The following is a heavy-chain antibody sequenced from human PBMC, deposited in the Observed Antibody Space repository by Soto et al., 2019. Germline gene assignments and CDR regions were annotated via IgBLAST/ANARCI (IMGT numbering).Heavy chain of an antibody. CDR2: INPNSGGT. J-gene: IGHJ2*01. CDR1: GYTFTGYY. CDR3: ASRSEFIAVAAWYFDL. Sequence: QVQLVQSGAEVKKPGASVKVSCKASGYTFTGYYMHWVRQAPGQGLEWMGWINPNSGGTNYAQKFQGWVTMTRDTSISTAYMELSRLRSDDTAVYYCASRSEFIAVAAWYFDLWGRGTLVTVSS. V-gene: IGHV1-2*04. D-gene: IGHD6-19*01.